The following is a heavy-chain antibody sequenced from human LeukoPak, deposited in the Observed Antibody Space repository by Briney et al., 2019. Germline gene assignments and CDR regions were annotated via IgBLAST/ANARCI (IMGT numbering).Heavy chain of an antibody. CDR3: ARESATVVNLDY. CDR2: INSDGSNT. Sequence: PGGSLRLSCAASGLTFSSHWMHWVRQAPRKGLVWVSRINSDGSNTNYADSVKGRFTISRDNAKNTLYLQMNSLRAEDTAVYYCARESATVVNLDYWGQGTLVTVSS. V-gene: IGHV3-74*01. J-gene: IGHJ4*02. D-gene: IGHD4-23*01. CDR1: GLTFSSHW.